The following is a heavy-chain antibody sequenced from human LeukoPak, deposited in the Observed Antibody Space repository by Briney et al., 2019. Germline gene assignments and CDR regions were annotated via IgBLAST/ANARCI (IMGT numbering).Heavy chain of an antibody. CDR3: ASLLGYGSGSYLDAFDI. Sequence: SETLSLTCTVSGYSISSGYYWGWIRQPAGKGLEWIGRIYTSGSTNYNPSLKSRVTISVDTSKNQFSLKLSSVTAADTAVYYCASLLGYGSGSYLDAFDIWGQGTMVTVSS. CDR2: IYTSGST. J-gene: IGHJ3*02. D-gene: IGHD3-10*01. V-gene: IGHV4-61*02. CDR1: GYSISSGYY.